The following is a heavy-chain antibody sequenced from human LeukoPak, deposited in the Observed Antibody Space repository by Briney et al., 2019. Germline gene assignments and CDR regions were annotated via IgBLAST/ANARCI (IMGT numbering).Heavy chain of an antibody. CDR1: GGSISSSSYY. Sequence: SETLSLTCTVSGGSISSSSYYWGWIRQPPGKGLEWIGYIYYSGSTNYNPSLKSRVTISVDTSKNQFSLKLSSVTAADTAVYYCARAYFDGFDPWGQGTLVTVSS. J-gene: IGHJ5*02. V-gene: IGHV4-61*05. CDR2: IYYSGST. CDR3: ARAYFDGFDP. D-gene: IGHD2/OR15-2a*01.